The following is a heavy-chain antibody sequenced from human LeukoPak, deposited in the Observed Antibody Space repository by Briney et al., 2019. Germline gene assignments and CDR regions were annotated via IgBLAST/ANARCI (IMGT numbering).Heavy chain of an antibody. D-gene: IGHD2-15*01. Sequence: SETLSLTCAVSGYSISSGYYWGWIRPPPGKGLEWIGIIYHSGSTYYNPSVKRRVTISVDTSKNQFSLKLSSVTAADTAVYYCARMGSMSLLLGGFDYWGQGTLVTVSS. V-gene: IGHV4-38-2*01. J-gene: IGHJ4*02. CDR3: ARMGSMSLLLGGFDY. CDR2: IYHSGST. CDR1: GYSISSGYY.